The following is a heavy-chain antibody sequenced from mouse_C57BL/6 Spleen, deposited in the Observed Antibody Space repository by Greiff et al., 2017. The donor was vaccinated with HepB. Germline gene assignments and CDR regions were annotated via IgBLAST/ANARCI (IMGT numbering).Heavy chain of an antibody. Sequence: EVKLVESGGGLVKPGGSLKLSCAASGFTFSSYTMSWVRQTPEKRLEWVATISGGGGNTYYPDSVKGRFTISRDNAKNTLYLQMSSLRSEDTALYYCARSPPYDYGSSPLDYWGQGTTLTVSS. CDR2: ISGGGGNT. D-gene: IGHD1-1*01. J-gene: IGHJ2*01. V-gene: IGHV5-9*01. CDR3: ARSPPYDYGSSPLDY. CDR1: GFTFSSYT.